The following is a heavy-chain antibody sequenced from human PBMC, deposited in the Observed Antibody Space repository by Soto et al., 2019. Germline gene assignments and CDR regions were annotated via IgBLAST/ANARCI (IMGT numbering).Heavy chain of an antibody. CDR3: ARELLLANYYMDV. J-gene: IGHJ6*03. V-gene: IGHV3-74*01. CDR2: INSDGSST. CDR1: GFTFSSYX. Sequence: EVXXXXSGGGXVQPGGSXXLSXAASGFTFSSYXXXWVRXXPXXXXGWVSRINSDGSSTSYADSVKGRFTISRDNAKNTLYLQMNSLRAEDTAVYYCARELLLANYYMDVWGKGTTVTVSS. D-gene: IGHD2-15*01.